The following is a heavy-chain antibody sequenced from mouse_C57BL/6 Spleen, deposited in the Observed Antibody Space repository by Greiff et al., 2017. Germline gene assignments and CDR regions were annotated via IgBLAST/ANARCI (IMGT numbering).Heavy chain of an antibody. D-gene: IGHD1-1*01. V-gene: IGHV1-15*01. CDR3: TRRRDYYGFDY. CDR2: IDPETGGT. Sequence: VQLKESGAELVRPGASVTLSCKASGYTFTDYEMHWVKQTPVHGLEWIGAIDPETGGTAYNQKFKGKAILTADKSSSTAYMELRSLTSEDSAVYYCTRRRDYYGFDYWGQGTTLTVSS. J-gene: IGHJ2*01. CDR1: GYTFTDYE.